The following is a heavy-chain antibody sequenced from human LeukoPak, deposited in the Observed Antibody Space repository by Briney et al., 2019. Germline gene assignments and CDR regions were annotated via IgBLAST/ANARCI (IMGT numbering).Heavy chain of an antibody. J-gene: IGHJ4*02. CDR3: TRQGRY. Sequence: GESLKISCKASGYSFTSYWIGWVRQMPGKGLEWMGIIYPAASNTRYSPSFQGQATISAAKSITTAYLQWGSLKASDTAMYYCTRQGRYWGQGALVTVSS. CDR2: IYPAASNT. V-gene: IGHV5-51*01. CDR1: GYSFTSYW.